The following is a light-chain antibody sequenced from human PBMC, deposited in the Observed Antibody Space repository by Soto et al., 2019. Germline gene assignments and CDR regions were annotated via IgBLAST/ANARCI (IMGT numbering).Light chain of an antibody. CDR1: QAISNY. J-gene: IGKJ4*01. V-gene: IGKV1-39*01. CDR2: SAS. Sequence: DLQVTQSPSSLSASVGDRVTITCRASQAISNYLNWYQQKPGKAPKLLIYSASSLQSGVPSRFSGSGSGTDFSLTIGSLQPEDFATYYCQQSYTIPPAFGGGTKVEIK. CDR3: QQSYTIPPA.